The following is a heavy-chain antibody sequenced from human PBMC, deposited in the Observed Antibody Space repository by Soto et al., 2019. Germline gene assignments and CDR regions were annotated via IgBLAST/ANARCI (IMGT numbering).Heavy chain of an antibody. CDR1: GGSFSGYY. CDR2: INHSGST. CDR3: ASRYYYDSSGYCFDY. J-gene: IGHJ4*02. Sequence: SETLSLTCAVYGGSFSGYYWSWIRQPPGKGLEWIGEINHSGSTNYNPSLKSRVTISVDTSKNQFSLKLSSVTAADTAVYYCASRYYYDSSGYCFDYWGQGTLVTVSS. V-gene: IGHV4-34*01. D-gene: IGHD3-22*01.